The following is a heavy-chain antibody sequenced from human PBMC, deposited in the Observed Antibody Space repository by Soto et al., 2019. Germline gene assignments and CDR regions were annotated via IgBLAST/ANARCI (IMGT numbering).Heavy chain of an antibody. D-gene: IGHD3-10*01. V-gene: IGHV1-18*01. Sequence: QVQLVQSGAEVKKPGASVKVSCKASGYTFTSYGISWVRQAPGQGLEWMGWISAYNGNTNYAQKLQGRVTMTTDTSTTTAYMELRSLRSDDTAVYYCATSHLASLYYASGSSDYYYGMDVWGQGTTVTVSS. CDR1: GYTFTSYG. J-gene: IGHJ6*02. CDR3: ATSHLASLYYASGSSDYYYGMDV. CDR2: ISAYNGNT.